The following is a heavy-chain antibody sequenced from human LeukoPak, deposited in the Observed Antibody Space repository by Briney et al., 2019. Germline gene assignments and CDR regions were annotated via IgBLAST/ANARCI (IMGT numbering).Heavy chain of an antibody. V-gene: IGHV3-30-3*01. CDR3: GRDTVGYGGAFDI. J-gene: IGHJ3*02. D-gene: IGHD5-18*01. CDR2: ISYDGSNK. CDR1: GFTSSSYN. Sequence: GGSLRLSCVASGFTSSSYNMHWVRQAPGKGLEWVAVISYDGSNKYYADSVKGRSTISRDNSKNTLYLQVNSLRPEDTAVYYCGRDTVGYGGAFDIWGQGTMVTVSP.